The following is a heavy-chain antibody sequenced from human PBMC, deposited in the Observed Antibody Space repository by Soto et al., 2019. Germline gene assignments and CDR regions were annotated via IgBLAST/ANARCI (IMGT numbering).Heavy chain of an antibody. CDR2: ISSSSSYI. J-gene: IGHJ4*02. V-gene: IGHV3-21*01. D-gene: IGHD5-18*01. CDR3: ARDLGFVDTAMGYFDY. CDR1: GFTFSSYA. Sequence: GGSLRLSCAASGFTFSSYAMSWVRQAPGKGLEWVSSISSSSSYIYYADSVKGRFTISRDNAKNSLYLQMNSLRAEDTAVYYCARDLGFVDTAMGYFDYWGQGTLVTVSS.